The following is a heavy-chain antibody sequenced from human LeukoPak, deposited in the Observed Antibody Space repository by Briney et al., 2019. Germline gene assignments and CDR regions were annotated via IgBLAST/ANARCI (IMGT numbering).Heavy chain of an antibody. J-gene: IGHJ3*02. D-gene: IGHD5-18*01. Sequence: SETLSLTCTVSGCSISSSSYYWGWIRQPPGKGLEWIGSVYYSGSTYHNPSLKSRVTISVDTSKNQFSLKLSSVTAADTAVYYCASRVDTAISDAFDIWGKGTMVTVSS. CDR2: VYYSGST. V-gene: IGHV4-39*07. CDR3: ASRVDTAISDAFDI. CDR1: GCSISSSSYY.